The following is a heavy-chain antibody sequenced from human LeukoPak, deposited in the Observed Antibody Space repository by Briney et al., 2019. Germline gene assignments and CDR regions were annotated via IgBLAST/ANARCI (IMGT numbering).Heavy chain of an antibody. V-gene: IGHV3-23*01. J-gene: IGHJ4*02. Sequence: GGSLRLSCAASGFTFSSFAMTWVRQAPGKGLEWVSGFDGNGPNTYYADSVKGRWTISRDNSRNTLYLEMNSLRPEDTAIYYCAKPRTTGLGWAQFDYWGRGSLVTVSS. D-gene: IGHD2-8*02. CDR2: FDGNGPNT. CDR1: GFTFSSFA. CDR3: AKPRTTGLGWAQFDY.